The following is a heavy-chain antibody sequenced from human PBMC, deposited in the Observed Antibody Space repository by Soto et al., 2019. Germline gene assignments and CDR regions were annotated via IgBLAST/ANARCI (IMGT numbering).Heavy chain of an antibody. CDR2: ISANGPQR. CDR1: AFPLSSFG. J-gene: IGHJ4*02. CDR3: ASTAH. Sequence: PGRTRRRPFSASAFPLSSFGLLWARQAPGKGPEWVTVISANGPQRFYADPVMGRFTISRDNLRNTLFLQMNTLGPADTAVYYCASTAHRGQGTQVAASS. V-gene: IGHV3-30*03. D-gene: IGHD2-21*02.